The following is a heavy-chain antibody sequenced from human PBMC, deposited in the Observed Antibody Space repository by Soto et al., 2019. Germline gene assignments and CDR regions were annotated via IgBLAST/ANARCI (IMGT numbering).Heavy chain of an antibody. J-gene: IGHJ3*02. CDR2: INPNSGGT. D-gene: IGHD3-22*01. CDR3: ARGKRSYITMIVVAYAFDI. V-gene: IGHV1-2*02. Sequence: ASVKVSCKASGYTFTGYYMHWVRQAPGQGLEWMGWINPNSGGTNYAQRFQGRVTMTRDTSISTAYMELSRLRSDDTAVYYCARGKRSYITMIVVAYAFDIWGQGTMVTVSS. CDR1: GYTFTGYY.